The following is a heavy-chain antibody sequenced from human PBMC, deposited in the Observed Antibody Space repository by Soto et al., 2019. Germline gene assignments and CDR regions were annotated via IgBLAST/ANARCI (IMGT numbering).Heavy chain of an antibody. CDR2: ISAYNGNT. CDR3: ARGDSSGWPYNWFDP. CDR1: GYTFTSYG. Sequence: ASVKVSCKASGYTFTSYGISWVRQAPGQGLEWMGRISAYNGNTNYAQKLQGRVTMTTDTSTSTAYMELRSLRSDDTAVYYCARGDSSGWPYNWFDPWGQGTLVTVSS. V-gene: IGHV1-18*01. D-gene: IGHD6-19*01. J-gene: IGHJ5*02.